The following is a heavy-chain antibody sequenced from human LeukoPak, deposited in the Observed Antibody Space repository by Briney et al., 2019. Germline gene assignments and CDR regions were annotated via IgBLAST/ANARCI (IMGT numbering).Heavy chain of an antibody. J-gene: IGHJ5*02. D-gene: IGHD3-10*01. CDR3: ARDSNYYGSGSYLSYNWFDP. CDR2: IYYSGST. V-gene: IGHV4-39*07. Sequence: SETLSLTCTVSGGSISSSSYYWGWIRQPPGKGLEWIGSIYYSGSTYYNPSLKSRVTMSVDTSKNQFSLKLSSVTAADTAAYYCARDSNYYGSGSYLSYNWFDPWGQGTLVTVSS. CDR1: GGSISSSSYY.